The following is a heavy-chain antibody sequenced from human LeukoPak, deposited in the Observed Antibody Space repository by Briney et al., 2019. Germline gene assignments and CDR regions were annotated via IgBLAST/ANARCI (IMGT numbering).Heavy chain of an antibody. J-gene: IGHJ4*02. Sequence: NPSETLSLTCTVSGGSISSYYWSWIRQPPGKGLEWIGYIYYSGSTNYNPSLKSRVTISVDTSKNQFSLKLSSVTAADTAVYYCARMSGYSYDGPRYYFDYWGQGTLVTVSS. CDR2: IYYSGST. CDR1: GGSISSYY. V-gene: IGHV4-59*01. CDR3: ARMSGYSYDGPRYYFDY. D-gene: IGHD5-18*01.